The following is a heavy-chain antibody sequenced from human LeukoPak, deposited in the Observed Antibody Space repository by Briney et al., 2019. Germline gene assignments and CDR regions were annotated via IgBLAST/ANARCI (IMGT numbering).Heavy chain of an antibody. J-gene: IGHJ4*02. CDR1: GFTFSSYG. CDR3: AKMVPWYYYDSSGLNNFDY. CDR2: ISYDGSNK. V-gene: IGHV3-30*18. D-gene: IGHD3-22*01. Sequence: GGSLRLSCAASGFTFSSYGMHWVRQAPGKGLEWVAVISYDGSNKYYADSVKGRFTISRDNSKNTLYLQMNSLRAEDTAVYYCAKMVPWYYYDSSGLNNFDYWGQGTLVTVSS.